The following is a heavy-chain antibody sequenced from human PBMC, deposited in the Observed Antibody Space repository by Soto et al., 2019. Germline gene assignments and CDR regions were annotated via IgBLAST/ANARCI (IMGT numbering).Heavy chain of an antibody. CDR3: ARGQRFSDWFAP. D-gene: IGHD3-3*01. CDR1: GGTISGYY. V-gene: IGHV4-4*07. J-gene: IGHJ5*02. Sequence: QVHLQESGPGLVKPSETLSLTCSVSGGTISGYYWTWIRQPAGKGLEWIGRIYSSGNTKYNPSLRSQVTWSLATSNTRFSLRLTSATAADTAVYYGARGQRFSDWFAPWGQGTWVTVPS. CDR2: IYSSGNT.